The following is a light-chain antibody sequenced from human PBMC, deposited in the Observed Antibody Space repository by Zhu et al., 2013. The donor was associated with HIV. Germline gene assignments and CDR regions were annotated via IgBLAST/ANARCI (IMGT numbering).Light chain of an antibody. Sequence: QSVLTQPRSMSGSPGQSVTIPCTGTSSDIGKYNYVSWYQQHPGKAPKLMIYEVSNRPSGVSNRFSGSKSGNTASLTISGLQAEDEAHYYCCSYAPNIIVLFGGGTKLTVL. CDR2: EVS. V-gene: IGLV2-11*02. J-gene: IGLJ2*01. CDR1: SSDIGKYNY. CDR3: CSYAPNIIVL.